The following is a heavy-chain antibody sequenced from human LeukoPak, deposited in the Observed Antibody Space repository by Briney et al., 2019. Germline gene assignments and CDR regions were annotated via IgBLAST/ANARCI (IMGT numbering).Heavy chain of an antibody. Sequence: PSETLSLTCAVSGGSISSSNWWSWVRQPPGKGLEWIGEIYHSGSTNYNPSLKSRVTILVDKSKNQFSLKLSSVTAADTAVYYCARQAEAYYGSGRIDYFDYWGQGTLVTVSS. J-gene: IGHJ4*02. D-gene: IGHD3-10*01. V-gene: IGHV4-4*02. CDR3: ARQAEAYYGSGRIDYFDY. CDR2: IYHSGST. CDR1: GGSISSSNW.